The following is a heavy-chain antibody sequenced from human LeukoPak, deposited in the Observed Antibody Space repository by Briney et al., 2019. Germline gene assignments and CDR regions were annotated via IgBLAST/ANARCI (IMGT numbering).Heavy chain of an antibody. CDR2: INPSGGST. V-gene: IGHV1-46*01. J-gene: IGHJ4*02. Sequence: ASVKVSCKASGYTFTSYYMHWVRQAPGQGLEWMGIINPSGGSTSYAQKFQGRATMTRDTSTSTAYMELSSLRSEDTAVYYCARKIGAPNKGFDYWGQGTLVTVSS. CDR1: GYTFTSYY. D-gene: IGHD1-26*01. CDR3: ARKIGAPNKGFDY.